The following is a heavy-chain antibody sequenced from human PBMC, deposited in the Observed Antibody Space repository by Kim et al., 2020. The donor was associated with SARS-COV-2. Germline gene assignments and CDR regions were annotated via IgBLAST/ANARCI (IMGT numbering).Heavy chain of an antibody. Sequence: YSEDSVEGRFTISGDKSKNPLYLQMNGLRAEDTAVYYCAKEARAETNGMDVWGQGTTVTVSS. D-gene: IGHD5-12*01. CDR3: AKEARAETNGMDV. V-gene: IGHV3-30*02. J-gene: IGHJ6*02.